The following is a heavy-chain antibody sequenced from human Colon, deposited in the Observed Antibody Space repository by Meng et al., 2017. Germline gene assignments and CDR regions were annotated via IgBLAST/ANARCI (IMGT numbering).Heavy chain of an antibody. Sequence: QVQLQGSGPGLVKPSGTLSLTCTCSGDSISSDIWWSWVRQPPGKGLEWIGEVYHRGDTNYNPSLKSRVDISVDKSKNQFYLSLFSVTAADTAVYYCGRDQGRELINHWGQGTLVTVSS. V-gene: IGHV4-4*02. CDR2: VYHRGDT. J-gene: IGHJ4*02. CDR1: GDSISSDIW. D-gene: IGHD1-7*01. CDR3: GRDQGRELINH.